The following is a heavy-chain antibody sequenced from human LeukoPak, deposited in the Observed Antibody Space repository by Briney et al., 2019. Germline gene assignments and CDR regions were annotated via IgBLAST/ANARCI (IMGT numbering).Heavy chain of an antibody. CDR2: ISGSGGST. D-gene: IGHD2-21*01. CDR1: GFTFSNYG. Sequence: GGTLRLSCAASGFTFSNYGMTWVRQAPGKGLEWVSSISGSGGSTYYADSVKGRFTISRDNAKNSLYLQMNNLRAEDTAMFYCATSMAQDVDAFHIWGQGTVVTVSS. CDR3: ATSMAQDVDAFHI. V-gene: IGHV3-23*01. J-gene: IGHJ3*02.